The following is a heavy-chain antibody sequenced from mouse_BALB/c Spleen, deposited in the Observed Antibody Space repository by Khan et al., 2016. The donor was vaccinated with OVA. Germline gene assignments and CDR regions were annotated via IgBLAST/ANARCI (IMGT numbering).Heavy chain of an antibody. CDR1: GFTFSSYS. D-gene: IGHD4-1*01. Sequence: EVHLVESGGDLVKPGGSLKLSCAASGFTFSSYSMSWVRQTPDKRLEWVATISSGADYTYYPDSVKGRFTISRDNAKNTLYLQMSSLKSEDTAMYYCASHLTGSFDYWGQGNLVTVSA. V-gene: IGHV5-6*01. J-gene: IGHJ3*01. CDR2: ISSGADYT. CDR3: ASHLTGSFDY.